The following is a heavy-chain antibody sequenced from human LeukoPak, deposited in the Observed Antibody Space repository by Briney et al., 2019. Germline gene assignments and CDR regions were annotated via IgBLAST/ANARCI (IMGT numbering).Heavy chain of an antibody. J-gene: IGHJ4*02. D-gene: IGHD3-16*01. V-gene: IGHV3-66*01. CDR3: ARDLTAYFDY. CDR2: INSGGST. Sequence: GGSLRLSCAASGLTVTNNDMNWVRQAPGKGLEWVSVINSGGSTYFADSVKGRFTISRDNSKKTLYLQMNSLRAEDTAVYYCARDLTAYFDYWGQGTLVTVSS. CDR1: GLTVTNND.